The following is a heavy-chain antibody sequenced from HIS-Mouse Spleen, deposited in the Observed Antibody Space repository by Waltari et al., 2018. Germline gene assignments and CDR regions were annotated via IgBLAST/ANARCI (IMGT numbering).Heavy chain of an antibody. J-gene: IGHJ6*02. V-gene: IGHV4-34*01. Sequence: NTNYNPSLKSRVTISVDTSKNQFSLKLSSVTAADTAVYYCAGMTTVVTPDYYYGMDVWGQGTKVTVSS. CDR3: AGMTTVVTPDYYYGMDV. D-gene: IGHD4-17*01. CDR2: NT.